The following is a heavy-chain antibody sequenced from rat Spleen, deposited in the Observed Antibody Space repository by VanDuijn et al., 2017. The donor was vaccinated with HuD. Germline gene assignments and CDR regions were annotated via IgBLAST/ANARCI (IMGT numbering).Heavy chain of an antibody. CDR3: SKDYPYYFDY. CDR1: GFTFDNYW. CDR2: ITHIGGIT. Sequence: EVQLVESGGALVQPGRSMNLSCAASGFTFDNYWMTWIRQAPGKGLEWVATITHIGGITYYPDSVEGRFTISRDTAQNILYLQMDSPTSEDTATYYCSKDYPYYFDYCGQGVMVTVSS. D-gene: IGHD1-12*01. J-gene: IGHJ2*01. V-gene: IGHV5-31*01.